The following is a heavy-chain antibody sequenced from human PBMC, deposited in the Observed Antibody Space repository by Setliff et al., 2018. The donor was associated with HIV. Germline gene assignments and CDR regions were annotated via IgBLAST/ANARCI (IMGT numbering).Heavy chain of an antibody. D-gene: IGHD6-13*01. V-gene: IGHV4-34*01. CDR2: INHGGTT. J-gene: IGHJ6*04. CDR1: GGSFSDTY. Sequence: SETLSLTCAVYGGSFSDTYWTWIRQPPGKGLEWVGDINHGGTTNYNPSLKGRVAISIDGSEKQFSLRLTSVTAADTSVYYCARGLRSSNWYGDKYFYCMDVCGKGTTVTVSS. CDR3: ARGLRSSNWYGDKYFYCMDV.